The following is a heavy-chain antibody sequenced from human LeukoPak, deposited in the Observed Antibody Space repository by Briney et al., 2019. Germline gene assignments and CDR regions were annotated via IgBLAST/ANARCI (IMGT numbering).Heavy chain of an antibody. D-gene: IGHD2-2*01. CDR1: GGTFISYA. CDR2: IIPIFGKA. Sequence: ASVKVSCKGSGGTFISYAMSWVGQAPGQGLEWMGGIIPIFGKANYVQKFQGRVTITTAESTSTAYMELSSLRSEDTAVYYCAREISLGLHCSSTSCYGGGFDYWGQGTLVTVSS. J-gene: IGHJ4*02. V-gene: IGHV1-69*05. CDR3: AREISLGLHCSSTSCYGGGFDY.